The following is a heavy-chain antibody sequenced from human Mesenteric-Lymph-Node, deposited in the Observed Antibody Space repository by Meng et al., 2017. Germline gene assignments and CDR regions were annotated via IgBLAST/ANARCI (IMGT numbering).Heavy chain of an antibody. D-gene: IGHD3-22*01. J-gene: IGHJ3*02. Sequence: ASVKVSCKASGDIFTSHAITWVRQAPGQGPEWMGWISAYNGYTKYAQIFQGRVTMTTDTSTKTAYMELRSLTSDDTAVYYCARDGIVVVIKGSDAFDIWGQGTMVTVSS. CDR1: GDIFTSHA. CDR2: ISAYNGYT. V-gene: IGHV1-18*01. CDR3: ARDGIVVVIKGSDAFDI.